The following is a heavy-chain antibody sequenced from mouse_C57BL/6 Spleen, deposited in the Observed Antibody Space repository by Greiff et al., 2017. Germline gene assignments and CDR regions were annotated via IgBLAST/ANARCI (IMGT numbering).Heavy chain of an antibody. CDR3: ARIYYGNYEDYAMDY. J-gene: IGHJ4*01. CDR2: INPNNGGT. V-gene: IGHV1-26*01. D-gene: IGHD2-1*01. Sequence: VQLQQSGPELVKPGASVKISCKASGYTFTDYYMNWVKQSHGKSLEWIGDINPNNGGTSYNQKFKGKATLTVDKSSSTAYMELRSLTSEDSAVYYCARIYYGNYEDYAMDYWGQGTSVTVSS. CDR1: GYTFTDYY.